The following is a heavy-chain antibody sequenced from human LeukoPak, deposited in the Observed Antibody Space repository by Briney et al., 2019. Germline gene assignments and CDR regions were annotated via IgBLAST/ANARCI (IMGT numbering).Heavy chain of an antibody. CDR3: ANGPGHRYCSGGSCYREGFDY. D-gene: IGHD2-15*01. J-gene: IGHJ4*02. CDR2: ISYDGGHK. CDR1: GFTFSSYA. Sequence: HPGGSLRLSCAASGFTFSSYAMHWVRQAPGKGLEWVAVISYDGGHKYYADSVKGRFTISRDNSKNTLYLQMNSLRAEDTAVYYCANGPGHRYCSGGSCYREGFDYWGQGTLVTVSS. V-gene: IGHV3-30*04.